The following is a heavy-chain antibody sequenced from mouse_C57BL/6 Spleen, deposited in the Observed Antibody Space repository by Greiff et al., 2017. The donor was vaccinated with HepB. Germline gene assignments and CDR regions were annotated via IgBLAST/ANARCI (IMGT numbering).Heavy chain of an antibody. Sequence: QVHVKQSGAELVKPGASVKISCKASGYTFTDYYINWVKQRPGQGLEWIGKIGPGSGSTYYNEKFKGKATLTADKSSSTAYMQLSSLTSEDSAVYFCANYYGSSYPYWYFDVWGTGTTVTVSS. V-gene: IGHV1-77*01. D-gene: IGHD1-1*01. CDR3: ANYYGSSYPYWYFDV. CDR1: GYTFTDYY. CDR2: IGPGSGST. J-gene: IGHJ1*03.